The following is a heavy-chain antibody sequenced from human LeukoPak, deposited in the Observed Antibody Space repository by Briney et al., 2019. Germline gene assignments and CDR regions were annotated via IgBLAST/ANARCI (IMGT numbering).Heavy chain of an antibody. CDR1: GGSISSRSYY. J-gene: IGHJ4*02. V-gene: IGHV4-39*07. CDR3: ASGEPRYSSRIVVGDN. D-gene: IGHD3-22*01. CDR2: IYNSEST. Sequence: PSETLSLTCTVSGGSISSRSYYWGCTRQPPGKGLECIGSIYNSESTYYNPSLKSRVTISVDTSKNQLSLKVSSVTAADTAVYYCASGEPRYSSRIVVGDNWGQGTLVTVSS.